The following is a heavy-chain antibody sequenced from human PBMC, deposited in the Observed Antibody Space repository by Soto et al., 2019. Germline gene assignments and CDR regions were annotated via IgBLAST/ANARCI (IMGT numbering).Heavy chain of an antibody. Sequence: PSETLSLTCTVSGGSISSGDYYWSWIRQPPGKGLELIGYIYYSGSTYYNPSLKSRVTISVDTSKNQFSLKLSSVTAADTAVYYCARVILYYSSGYQYYFDYWGQGTLVTVSS. CDR2: IYYSGST. V-gene: IGHV4-30-4*01. CDR3: ARVILYYSSGYQYYFDY. J-gene: IGHJ4*02. D-gene: IGHD3-22*01. CDR1: GGSISSGDYY.